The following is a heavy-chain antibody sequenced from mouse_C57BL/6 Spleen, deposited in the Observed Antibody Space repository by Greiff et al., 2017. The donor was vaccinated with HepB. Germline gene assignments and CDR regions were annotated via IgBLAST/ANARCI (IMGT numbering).Heavy chain of an antibody. CDR2: INPNNGGT. CDR3: AREEGLRNYYAMDY. J-gene: IGHJ4*01. CDR1: GYTFTDYY. D-gene: IGHD2-4*01. V-gene: IGHV1-26*01. Sequence: VQLQQSGPELVKPGASVKISCKASGYTFTDYYMNWVKQSHGKSLEWIGDINPNNGGTSYNQKFKGKATLTVDKSSSTAYMELRSLTSEDSAVYYCAREEGLRNYYAMDYWGQGTSVTVSS.